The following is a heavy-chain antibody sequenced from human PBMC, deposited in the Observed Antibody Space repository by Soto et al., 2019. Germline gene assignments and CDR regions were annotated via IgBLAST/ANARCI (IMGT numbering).Heavy chain of an antibody. J-gene: IGHJ4*02. CDR3: ARRPFDY. CDR2: MYHSGST. CDR1: GGSISGGGYS. Sequence: PSETLSLTCAVSGGSISGGGYSWSWIRQPPGKGLEWIGYMYHSGSTYYNPSLKSRVTISIDRSKNQFSLKLSSVTAADTAVYYCARRPFDYWGQGTLVTVSS. V-gene: IGHV4-30-2*01.